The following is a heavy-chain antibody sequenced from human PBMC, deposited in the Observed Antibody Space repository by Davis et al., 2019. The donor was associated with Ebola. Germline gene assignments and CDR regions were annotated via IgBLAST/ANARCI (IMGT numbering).Heavy chain of an antibody. CDR3: ARHTSRWPYYFDY. J-gene: IGHJ4*02. CDR1: GVSITSSDYY. CDR2: IYHSGST. Sequence: SETLSLTCTVSGVSITSSDYYWGWIRQPPGKGLEWIGSIYHSGSTYYNPSLKSRVTISVDTSKNQFSLKLSSVTAADTAVYYCARHTSRWPYYFDYWGQGTLVTVSS. D-gene: IGHD6-13*01. V-gene: IGHV4-39*07.